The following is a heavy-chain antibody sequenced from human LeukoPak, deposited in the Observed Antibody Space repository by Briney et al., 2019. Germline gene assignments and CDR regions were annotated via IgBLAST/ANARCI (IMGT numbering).Heavy chain of an antibody. V-gene: IGHV3-30*04. CDR2: MSYDGINK. J-gene: IGHJ4*02. CDR3: ARGYRTTTSCYIDY. Sequence: GGSLRLSCAASGFTFSNYAFHWVRQAPGKGLGWVAVMSYDGINKYYRDSVKGRFTIYRDISKSTLYLQMNSLRAEDTAVYYCARGYRTTTSCYIDYWGQGSLVTVSS. CDR1: GFTFSNYA. D-gene: IGHD2-2*02.